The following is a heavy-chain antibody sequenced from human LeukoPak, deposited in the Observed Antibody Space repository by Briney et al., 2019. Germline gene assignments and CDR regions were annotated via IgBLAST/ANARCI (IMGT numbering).Heavy chain of an antibody. Sequence: GASVKVSCKVSGYTLTELSMHWVRQAPGQGLEWMGGIIPIFGTANYAQKFQGRVTITADESTSTAYMELSSLRSEDTAVYYCARGIELATTFFDYWGQGTLVTVSS. V-gene: IGHV1-69*13. CDR3: ARGIELATTFFDY. CDR1: GYTLTELS. D-gene: IGHD5-24*01. J-gene: IGHJ4*02. CDR2: IIPIFGTA.